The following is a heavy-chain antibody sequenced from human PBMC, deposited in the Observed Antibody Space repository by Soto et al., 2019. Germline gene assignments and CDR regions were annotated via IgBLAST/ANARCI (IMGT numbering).Heavy chain of an antibody. CDR3: ARDYPVLHSSSVDALDI. J-gene: IGHJ3*02. Sequence: EVQLVESGGGLVKPGGSLRLSCLASGFTFSACTMDWVRQAPGKGLEWVSSISSTGAYIYYAESVRGRFTISRDNAKNSLDLHMNSLGVEDTAVYYCARDYPVLHSSSVDALDIWGRGTLVTVSS. CDR2: ISSTGAYI. V-gene: IGHV3-21*01. CDR1: GFTFSACT. D-gene: IGHD6-6*01.